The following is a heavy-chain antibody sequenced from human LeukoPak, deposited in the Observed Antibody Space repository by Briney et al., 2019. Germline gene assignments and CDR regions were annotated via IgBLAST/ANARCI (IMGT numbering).Heavy chain of an antibody. J-gene: IGHJ4*02. CDR2: MNPNSGNT. CDR3: ARGGRDYYDSSGYYYTPHY. CDR1: GYTLTELS. Sequence: ASVKVSCKVSGYTLTELSMHWVRQAPGKGLEWMGWMNPNSGNTGCAQKFQGRVTMTRNTSISTAYMELSSLRSEDTAVYYCARGGRDYYDSSGYYYTPHYWGQGTLVTVSS. V-gene: IGHV1-8*01. D-gene: IGHD3-22*01.